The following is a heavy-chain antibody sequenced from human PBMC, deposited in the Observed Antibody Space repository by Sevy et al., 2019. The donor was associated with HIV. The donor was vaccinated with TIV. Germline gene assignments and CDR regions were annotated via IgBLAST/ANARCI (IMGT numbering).Heavy chain of an antibody. CDR2: INSDGTYT. D-gene: IGHD3-10*01. CDR3: ARDKVEGGTMVQDNDY. V-gene: IGHV3-74*03. Sequence: GESLKISCAASGFSFSSYWMHWVRQVPGKGLVWLSRINSDGTYTKYGDSAKGRFTISRDNAKNTLCLQMDSLRAEDTAVYYCARDKVEGGTMVQDNDYWGQGTLVTVSS. CDR1: GFSFSSYW. J-gene: IGHJ4*02.